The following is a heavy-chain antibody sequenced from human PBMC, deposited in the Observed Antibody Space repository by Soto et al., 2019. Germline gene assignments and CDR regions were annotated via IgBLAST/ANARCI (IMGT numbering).Heavy chain of an antibody. V-gene: IGHV3-13*04. Sequence: GGSLRLSCEASGFTFSKFDMHWVRQPTGKGLEWVSTIGISGDTYYAVSVKGRFTISRDNAKNSLSLQMNSLRAGDTALYLCARAQEVGAHFFDSWGQGTQVAVSS. D-gene: IGHD2-15*01. CDR1: GFTFSKFD. CDR3: ARAQEVGAHFFDS. CDR2: IGISGDT. J-gene: IGHJ4*02.